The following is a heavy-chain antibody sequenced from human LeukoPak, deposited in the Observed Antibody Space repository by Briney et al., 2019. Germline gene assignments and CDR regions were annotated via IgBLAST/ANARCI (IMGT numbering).Heavy chain of an antibody. V-gene: IGHV4-59*08. Sequence: SETLSLTCTVSGGSISSYYWSWIRQPPGKGLEWIGYIYYSGSPNYNPSLKSRVTISVDTSKKQFSLKLSSVTAADTAVYYCARHLAEGSYYYGMDVWGQGTTVTVSS. J-gene: IGHJ6*02. CDR2: IYYSGSP. CDR3: ARHLAEGSYYYGMDV. D-gene: IGHD3-10*01. CDR1: GGSISSYY.